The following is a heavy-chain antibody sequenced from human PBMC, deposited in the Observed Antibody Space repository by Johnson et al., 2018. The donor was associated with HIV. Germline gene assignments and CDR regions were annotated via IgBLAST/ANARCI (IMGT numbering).Heavy chain of an antibody. V-gene: IGHV3-30-3*01. J-gene: IGHJ3*02. Sequence: QVQLVESGGGVVQPGRSLRLSCAASGFTFSSYAMHWVRQPPGKGLEWVAVISYGGSNKYYADSVKGRFTISRDNSKNTLYLQMNSLKVEDTAVYYCARVRLPDAFDIWGQGTMVTV. CDR2: ISYGGSNK. CDR3: ARVRLPDAFDI. CDR1: GFTFSSYA.